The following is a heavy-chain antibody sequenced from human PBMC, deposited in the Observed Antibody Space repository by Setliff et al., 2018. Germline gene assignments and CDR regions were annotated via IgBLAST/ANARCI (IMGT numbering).Heavy chain of an antibody. CDR3: ASVEYNWNRALDAFDI. D-gene: IGHD1-20*01. CDR1: GFTFSSYW. J-gene: IGHJ3*02. V-gene: IGHV3-7*01. Sequence: HPGGSLRLSCAASGFTFSSYWMSWVRQAPGKGLEWVANIKQDGSEKYYVDSVKGRFTIPRDNARNSLYLQMNSLRAEDTAVYYCASVEYNWNRALDAFDIWGQGTMVTVSS. CDR2: IKQDGSEK.